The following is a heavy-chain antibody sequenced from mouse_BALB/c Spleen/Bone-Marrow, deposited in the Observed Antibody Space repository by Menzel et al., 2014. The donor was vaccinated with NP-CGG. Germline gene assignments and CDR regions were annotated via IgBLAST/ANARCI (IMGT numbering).Heavy chain of an antibody. CDR3: ARSEGIYYYGSSYALDY. J-gene: IGHJ4*01. CDR1: DYSFXDYY. Sequence: LVKTGASVKISCKASDYSFXDYYMHWVKQTHGKSLEWIGYISCYNGATSYNQKFKGKATFTVDTSSSTAYMQFSSLTSEDFAVYYCARSEGIYYYGSSYALDYWGQGTSVTVSS. CDR2: ISCYNGAT. D-gene: IGHD1-1*01. V-gene: IGHV1S34*01.